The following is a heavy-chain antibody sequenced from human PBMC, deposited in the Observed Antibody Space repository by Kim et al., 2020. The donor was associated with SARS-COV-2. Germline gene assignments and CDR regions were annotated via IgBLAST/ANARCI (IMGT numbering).Heavy chain of an antibody. D-gene: IGHD2-2*01. CDR3: AREGIVVVPAAMERRSWYHYYFDY. J-gene: IGHJ4*02. CDR1: GGSFSGYY. Sequence: SETLSLTCAVYGGSFSGYYWSWIRQPPGKGLEWIGEINHSGSSNYNPSLKSRVTISVDTSKNQFSLKLSSVTAADTAVYYCAREGIVVVPAAMERRSWYHYYFDYWGQGTLVTVSS. V-gene: IGHV4-34*01. CDR2: INHSGSS.